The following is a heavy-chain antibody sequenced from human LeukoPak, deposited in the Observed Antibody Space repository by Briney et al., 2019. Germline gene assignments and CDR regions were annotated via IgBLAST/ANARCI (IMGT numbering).Heavy chain of an antibody. Sequence: PGGSLRLSCAASGFIFNNYNMNWVRQAPGKGLEWVSYISSSSNIKYYADSLKGRFTIFRDNAKNSLFLQMNSLRAEDTAVYYCARNSGSYYSSFEFWGQGTLVTVS. D-gene: IGHD1-26*01. V-gene: IGHV3-48*01. CDR2: ISSSSNIK. CDR3: ARNSGSYYSSFEF. J-gene: IGHJ4*02. CDR1: GFIFNNYN.